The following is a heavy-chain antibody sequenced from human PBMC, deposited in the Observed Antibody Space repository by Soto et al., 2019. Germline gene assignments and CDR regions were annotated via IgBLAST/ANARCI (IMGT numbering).Heavy chain of an antibody. J-gene: IGHJ3*02. Sequence: GGSQRLSCAASGFTFSSYGMHWVRQTPGKGLEWVAVISFDGINKYYLDSVKGRVTISRDNSKNTLYLQMNSLRAEDTAVYYCAKDFGDGYQGGGSDIWGQGTRVTVSS. CDR1: GFTFSSYG. CDR3: AKDFGDGYQGGGSDI. V-gene: IGHV3-30*18. D-gene: IGHD3-3*01. CDR2: ISFDGINK.